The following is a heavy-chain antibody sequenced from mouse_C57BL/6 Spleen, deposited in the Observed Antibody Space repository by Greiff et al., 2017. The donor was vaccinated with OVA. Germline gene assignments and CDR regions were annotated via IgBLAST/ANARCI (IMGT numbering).Heavy chain of an antibody. D-gene: IGHD2-3*01. Sequence: EVKLEESGPGLVKPSQSLSLTCSVTGYSITSGYYWNWIRQFPGNKLEWMGYISYDGSNNYNPSLKNRISITRDTSKNQFFLKLNSVTTEDTATYYCAREGGYDGYYVGYFDVWGTGTTVTVSS. J-gene: IGHJ1*03. CDR2: ISYDGSN. CDR1: GYSITSGYY. V-gene: IGHV3-6*01. CDR3: AREGGYDGYYVGYFDV.